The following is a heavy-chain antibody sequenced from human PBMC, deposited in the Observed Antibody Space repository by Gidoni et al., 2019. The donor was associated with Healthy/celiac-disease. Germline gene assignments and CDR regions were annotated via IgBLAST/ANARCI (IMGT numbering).Heavy chain of an antibody. Sequence: EVQLVESGGGLVQPGGSLRLSCAASGFTVSSNYMSWVRPAPGKGLEWVSVIYSGGSTYYADSVKGRFTISRDNSKNTLYLQMNSLRAEDTAVYYCARDHYYDSSGYYSGWDYYYGMDVWGQGTTVTVSS. CDR1: GFTVSSNY. CDR3: ARDHYYDSSGYYSGWDYYYGMDV. V-gene: IGHV3-66*01. D-gene: IGHD3-22*01. CDR2: IYSGGST. J-gene: IGHJ6*02.